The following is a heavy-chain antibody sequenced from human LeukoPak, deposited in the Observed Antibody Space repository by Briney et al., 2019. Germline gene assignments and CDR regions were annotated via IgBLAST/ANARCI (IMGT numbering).Heavy chain of an antibody. J-gene: IGHJ4*02. CDR2: IYYSGST. CDR1: GGSISSYY. V-gene: IGHV4-59*08. D-gene: IGHD3-10*01. CDR3: ARGEIRGVSLVDY. Sequence: PSETLSLTCTVSGGSISSYYWSWIRQPPGKGLEWIGYIYYSGSTNYNPSLKSRVTISVDTSKNQFSLKLSSVTAADTAVYYCARGEIRGVSLVDYWGQGTLVTVSS.